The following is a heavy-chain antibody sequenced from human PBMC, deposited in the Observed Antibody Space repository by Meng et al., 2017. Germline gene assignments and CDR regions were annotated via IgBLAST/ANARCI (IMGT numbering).Heavy chain of an antibody. CDR1: GITFTDAW. V-gene: IGHV3-15*02. J-gene: IGHJ4*02. D-gene: IGHD4-17*01. CDR3: TTDRGRGTVTIAY. Sequence: LVGSGGALVKAGGSLTLSCVASGITFTDAWMTWVRQTPGKGLEWVGRIKSKTNGGTTDYAAPVKGRFTISRDDSKDTLYLQMNSLKTEDTAVYYCTTDRGRGTVTIAYWGQGALVTVSS. CDR2: IKSKTNGGTT.